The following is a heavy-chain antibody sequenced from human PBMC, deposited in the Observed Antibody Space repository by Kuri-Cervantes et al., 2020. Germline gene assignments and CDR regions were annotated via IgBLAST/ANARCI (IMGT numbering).Heavy chain of an antibody. Sequence: GGSLRLSCAASGFTFSSYSMNWVRQAPGKGLEWVSYISSSSTIYYADSVKGRFTISRDNAKNSLYLQMNSLRAEDTALYYCAKDILHYYGMDVWGQGTTVTVSS. V-gene: IGHV3-48*04. CDR3: AKDILHYYGMDV. J-gene: IGHJ6*02. CDR2: ISSSSTI. CDR1: GFTFSSYS.